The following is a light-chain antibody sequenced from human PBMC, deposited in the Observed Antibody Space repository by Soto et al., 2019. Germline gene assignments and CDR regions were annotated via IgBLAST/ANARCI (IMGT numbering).Light chain of an antibody. V-gene: IGKV3-20*01. CDR1: KSVGSSR. Sequence: EIVLTQSPGTLSLSPGERATLFCRASKSVGSSRLAWYQQNPGQAPKLLIYGASSRATGIPDRFSGSGSGTDFTLTISRLEPEDFAVYYCQQYGSSPPTFGQGTKVEIK. CDR3: QQYGSSPPT. J-gene: IGKJ1*01. CDR2: GAS.